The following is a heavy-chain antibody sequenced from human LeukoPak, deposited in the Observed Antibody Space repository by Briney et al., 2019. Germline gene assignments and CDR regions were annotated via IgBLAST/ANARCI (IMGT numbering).Heavy chain of an antibody. CDR1: GFTFSSHG. Sequence: PGGSLRLSCAASGFTFSSHGMHWVRQAPGKGLEWVAFIRYDGSNKYYADSVKGRFTISRDNSKNTLYLQMNSLRAEDTAVYYCAKELRYFDWLSPFDYWGQGTLVTVSS. J-gene: IGHJ4*02. V-gene: IGHV3-30*02. CDR2: IRYDGSNK. CDR3: AKELRYFDWLSPFDY. D-gene: IGHD3-9*01.